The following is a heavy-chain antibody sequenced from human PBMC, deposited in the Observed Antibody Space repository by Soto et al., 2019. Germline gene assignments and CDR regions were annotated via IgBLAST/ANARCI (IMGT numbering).Heavy chain of an antibody. CDR1: GGSISSSSYY. V-gene: IGHV4-39*01. Sequence: SSETLSLTCTVSGGSISSSSYYWGWIRQPPGKGLEWIGSIYYSGSTYYNPSLKSRVTISVDTSKNQFSLKLSSVTAADTAVYYCARQVVGYGSHNWFDPWGQGTLVTVSS. J-gene: IGHJ5*02. CDR3: ARQVVGYGSHNWFDP. CDR2: IYYSGST. D-gene: IGHD3-10*01.